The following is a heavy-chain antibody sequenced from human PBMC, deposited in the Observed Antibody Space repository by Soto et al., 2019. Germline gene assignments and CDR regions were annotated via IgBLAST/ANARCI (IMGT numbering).Heavy chain of an antibody. D-gene: IGHD2-2*02. Sequence: PSETLSLTCTVSGGSISSGGYYWSWIRQHPGKGLEWIGYIYYSGSAYYNPSPRSRVTISVDTSKNQFSLKLSSVTAADTAVYYCARLPYTTTWHYFDYWGQGTLV. V-gene: IGHV4-31*03. CDR1: GGSISSGGYY. J-gene: IGHJ4*02. CDR3: ARLPYTTTWHYFDY. CDR2: IYYSGSA.